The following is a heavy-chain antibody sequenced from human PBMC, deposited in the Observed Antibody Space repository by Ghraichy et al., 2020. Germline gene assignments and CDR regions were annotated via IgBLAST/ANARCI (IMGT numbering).Heavy chain of an antibody. V-gene: IGHV3-23*01. Sequence: GGSLRLSCAASGFTFSSYAMSWVRQAPGKGLEWVSAISAGGGSTYYADSVKGRFTISRDNSKNTLYLQMNSLRAEDTAVYYCAKGALIPSEAAAGTGYFDYWGQGTLVTVSS. D-gene: IGHD6-13*01. CDR1: GFTFSSYA. J-gene: IGHJ4*02. CDR2: ISAGGGST. CDR3: AKGALIPSEAAAGTGYFDY.